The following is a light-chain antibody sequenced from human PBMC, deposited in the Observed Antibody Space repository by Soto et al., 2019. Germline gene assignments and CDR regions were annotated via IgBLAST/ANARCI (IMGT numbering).Light chain of an antibody. CDR2: LGS. CDR1: RSLLHSNGYNY. CDR3: MQALQSIT. Sequence: DIVMTQSPLSLPVTPGEPASISFRSRRSLLHSNGYNYLDWYLQKPGQSPQLLIYLGSNRASGVPDRFSGSGSGTDFTLKISRVEAEDVGVYYCMQALQSITFGQGTRLEIK. J-gene: IGKJ5*01. V-gene: IGKV2-28*01.